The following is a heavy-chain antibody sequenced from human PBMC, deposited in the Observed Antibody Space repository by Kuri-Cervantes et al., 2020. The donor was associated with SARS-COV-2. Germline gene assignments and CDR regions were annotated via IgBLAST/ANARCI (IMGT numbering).Heavy chain of an antibody. D-gene: IGHD6-13*01. V-gene: IGHV3-30-3*01. Sequence: GESLKISCAASGFTFSSYAMHWVRQAPGEGLEWVAVISYDGSNIYYADSVKGRFTISRDNSKNTLYLQMNSLRAEDTAVYYCAREGQQLLVPGRYYYYYYGMDVWGQGTTVTVSS. CDR1: GFTFSSYA. CDR3: AREGQQLLVPGRYYYYYYGMDV. CDR2: ISYDGSNI. J-gene: IGHJ6*02.